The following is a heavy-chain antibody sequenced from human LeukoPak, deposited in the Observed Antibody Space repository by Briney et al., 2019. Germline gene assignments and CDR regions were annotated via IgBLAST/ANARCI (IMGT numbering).Heavy chain of an antibody. CDR2: IFTSGST. Sequence: SQTLSLTCTVSGGSISSYYWSWIRQPAGAGLEWIGRIFTSGSTIYNPSLTSRVTMSVDMSKNQFSLKLSSVTAADTAVYYCARGGDWNPFDYWGQGILVTVSS. CDR1: GGSISSYY. V-gene: IGHV4-4*07. D-gene: IGHD1-1*01. CDR3: ARGGDWNPFDY. J-gene: IGHJ4*02.